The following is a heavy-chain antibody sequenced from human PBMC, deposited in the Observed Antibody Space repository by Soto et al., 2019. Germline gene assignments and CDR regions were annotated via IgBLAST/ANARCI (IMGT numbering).Heavy chain of an antibody. CDR3: ARSPTRTNYADGFDP. V-gene: IGHV3-66*01. Sequence: PGGSLRLSCAAFGFTVSDNYMSWVRQAPGKRLEWVSVIYSSGSTYYPDSVKGRFTISRDNSNNILYLQMNSLRVEDTAVYYCARSPTRTNYADGFDPWGQGTMVTVSS. J-gene: IGHJ5*02. D-gene: IGHD4-4*01. CDR2: IYSSGST. CDR1: GFTVSDNY.